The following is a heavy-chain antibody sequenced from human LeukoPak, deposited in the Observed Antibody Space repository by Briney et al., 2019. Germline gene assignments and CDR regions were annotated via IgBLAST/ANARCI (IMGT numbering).Heavy chain of an antibody. CDR3: AREIYRYCSGASCYGFVY. Sequence: SQTLSLTCAISGDSVSSNSAAWNWIRQSPSRGLEWLGRTYYRSKWYNDYAVSVKSRITINPDTSKNQFSLQLTSVTPEDTAVYYCAREIYRYCSGASCYGFVYWGQGTLVTVSS. J-gene: IGHJ4*02. V-gene: IGHV6-1*01. CDR1: GDSVSSNSAA. CDR2: TYYRSKWYN. D-gene: IGHD2-2*01.